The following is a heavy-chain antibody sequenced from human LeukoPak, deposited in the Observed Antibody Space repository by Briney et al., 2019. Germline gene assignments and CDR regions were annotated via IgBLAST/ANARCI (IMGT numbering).Heavy chain of an antibody. CDR3: ATGQQLVPDY. Sequence: GGSLRLSCAASGFTFTSAWMTWVRQAPGKGLEWFGRIKSKTDGGTTDYAAPVKGRITISRDDSKNALYLQMNSLKTEDTAVYYCATGQQLVPDYWGQGTLVTVSS. CDR1: GFTFTSAW. D-gene: IGHD6-6*01. J-gene: IGHJ4*02. V-gene: IGHV3-15*01. CDR2: IKSKTDGGTT.